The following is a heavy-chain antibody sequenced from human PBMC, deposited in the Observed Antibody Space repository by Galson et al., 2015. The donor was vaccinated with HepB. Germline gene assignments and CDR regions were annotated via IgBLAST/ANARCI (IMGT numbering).Heavy chain of an antibody. CDR2: IDHSEST. CDR1: GGSFSGFY. V-gene: IGHV4-34*01. CDR3: ARGILAVAYFDY. J-gene: IGHJ4*02. Sequence: ETLSLTCAVYGGSFSGFYWSWIRQPPGKGLEWIGEIDHSESTSYNPSLKSRVTISVDTSKAQFSLKLSSVTAADTAVYYCARGILAVAYFDYWGQGTLVTVSS. D-gene: IGHD6-19*01.